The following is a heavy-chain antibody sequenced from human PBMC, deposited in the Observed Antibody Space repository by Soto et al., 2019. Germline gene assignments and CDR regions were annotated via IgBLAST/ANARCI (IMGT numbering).Heavy chain of an antibody. CDR2: ISAYNGNT. CDR1: GYTFTIYG. D-gene: IGHD1-26*01. J-gene: IGHJ4*02. Sequence: GASVKVSCKASGYTFTIYGISGVRQSPVQGLDWMGCISAYNGNTNYAQKLQGRVTMTTDTSTSTAYMELRSLRSDDTAVYYCARESRIVGATRGDYWGQGTLVTVSS. CDR3: ARESRIVGATRGDY. V-gene: IGHV1-18*01.